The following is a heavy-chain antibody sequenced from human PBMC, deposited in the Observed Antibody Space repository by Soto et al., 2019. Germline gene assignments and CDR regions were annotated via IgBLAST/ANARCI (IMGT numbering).Heavy chain of an antibody. CDR2: IKHDTSEA. V-gene: IGHV3-7*03. Sequence: VGSLRLSCAASGFKFSDYWMSWVRQAPGKGLEWVGNIKHDTSEAHYADSVKGRFTITRDNIKNFLFLQMNGLRSDDTASYYCARGAVLFSAPDRQSRFDYWGLGTLVTVSS. D-gene: IGHD3-10*01. J-gene: IGHJ4*02. CDR3: ARGAVLFSAPDRQSRFDY. CDR1: GFKFSDYW.